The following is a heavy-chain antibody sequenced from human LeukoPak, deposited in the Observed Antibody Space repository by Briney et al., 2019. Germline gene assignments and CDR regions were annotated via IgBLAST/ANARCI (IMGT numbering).Heavy chain of an antibody. V-gene: IGHV4-34*01. CDR2: INHSGST. D-gene: IGHD6-19*01. CDR1: GGSFSGYY. CDR3: ARGPYGQQWLVPTYFDY. Sequence: PSETLSLTCAVYGGSFSGYYWSWLRQPPGKGLEWIGEINHSGSTNYNPSLKSRVTISVDTSKNQFSLKLSSVTAADTAVYYCARGPYGQQWLVPTYFDYWGQGTLVTVSS. J-gene: IGHJ4*02.